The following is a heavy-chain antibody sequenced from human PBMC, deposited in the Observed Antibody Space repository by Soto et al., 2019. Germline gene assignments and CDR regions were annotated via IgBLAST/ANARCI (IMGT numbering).Heavy chain of an antibody. D-gene: IGHD4-4*01. CDR1: EFTFSSYA. Sequence: QVQLVESGGGVVHPERSLRLSCSASEFTFSSYAMHWVRQAPGKGLERVAGISYDGGQKFYGDSVRGRFTISRDSSKTTVFLQMNSLIPEDTAAYYCARVKTDYSNPRGPFFFYGMDVWGQGTTVTVSS. J-gene: IGHJ6*02. CDR3: ARVKTDYSNPRGPFFFYGMDV. CDR2: ISYDGGQK. V-gene: IGHV3-30-3*01.